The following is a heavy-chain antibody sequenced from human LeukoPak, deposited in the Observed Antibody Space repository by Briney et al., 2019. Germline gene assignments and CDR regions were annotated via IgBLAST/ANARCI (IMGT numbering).Heavy chain of an antibody. V-gene: IGHV3-30*04. J-gene: IGHJ4*02. CDR2: ISYDGSNK. CDR3: ARGEAAA. D-gene: IGHD6-13*01. Sequence: GGSLRLSCAASGFTFSSYAMHWVRQAPGKGLEWVAVISYDGSNKYYADSVKGRFTISRDNSKNTLYLQMNSLRAEDTAVYYCARGEAAAWGQGTLVTVSS. CDR1: GFTFSSYA.